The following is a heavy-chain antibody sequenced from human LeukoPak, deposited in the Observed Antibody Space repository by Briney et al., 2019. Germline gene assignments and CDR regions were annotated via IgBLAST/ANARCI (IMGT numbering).Heavy chain of an antibody. CDR3: ARDVWSGYYTYFDY. D-gene: IGHD3-3*01. Sequence: SETLSLTCTVSGASISSGDYYWSWLRQPPGKGLEWIGYIYYSGSTYYNPSLKSPVTISVDTSKNQFSLKLSSVTAADTAVYRCARDVWSGYYTYFDYWGQGTLVTVSS. J-gene: IGHJ4*02. CDR2: IYYSGST. CDR1: GASISSGDYY. V-gene: IGHV4-30-4*01.